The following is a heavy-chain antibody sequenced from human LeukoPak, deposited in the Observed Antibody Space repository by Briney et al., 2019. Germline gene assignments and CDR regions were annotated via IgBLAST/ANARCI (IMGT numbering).Heavy chain of an antibody. CDR2: IYYSGST. Sequence: RSSETLSLTCTVSGGSISSSNYYWSWVRQPPGKGLEWIGSIYYSGSTYYNPSLESRVTISVDTSKIQFSLKPSSVTAADTAVYYCARHGTITIFGVVTGWFDPWGQGNLVTVSS. CDR3: ARHGTITIFGVVTGWFDP. J-gene: IGHJ5*02. D-gene: IGHD3-3*01. CDR1: GGSISSSNYY. V-gene: IGHV4-39*01.